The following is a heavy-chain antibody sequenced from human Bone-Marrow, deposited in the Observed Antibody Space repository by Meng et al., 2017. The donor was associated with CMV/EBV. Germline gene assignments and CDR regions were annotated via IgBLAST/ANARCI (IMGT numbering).Heavy chain of an antibody. D-gene: IGHD3-3*01. Sequence: GGSLRLSCVASGFDFRSFAMSWVRQAPGKGLEWVAFIRYDGSIKYYGDSVKGRFTISRDNSKNLLYLQMTTLRPEDTAVYYCVSHDFWRGGDYCGQARLVTVSS. CDR3: VSHDFWRGGDY. V-gene: IGHV3-30*02. CDR2: IRYDGSIK. CDR1: GFDFRSFA. J-gene: IGHJ4*02.